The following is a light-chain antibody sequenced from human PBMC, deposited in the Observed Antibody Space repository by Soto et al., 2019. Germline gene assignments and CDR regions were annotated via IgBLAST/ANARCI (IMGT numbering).Light chain of an antibody. CDR1: QSVLYNSKNKNY. CDR3: QQSYNTPHT. J-gene: IGKJ2*01. CDR2: WAS. V-gene: IGKV4-1*01. Sequence: SPLSCWSSQSVLYNSKNKNYLSWYQQKPGQPPKLLIYWASTRESGVPDRFSGGGSGTDFTLTISSLQAEDVAVYYCQQSYNTPHTFGQGTKLEI.